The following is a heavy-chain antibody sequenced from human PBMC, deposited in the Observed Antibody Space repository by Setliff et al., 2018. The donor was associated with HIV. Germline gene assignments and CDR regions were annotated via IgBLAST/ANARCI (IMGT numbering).Heavy chain of an antibody. CDR3: AREDSSYHYFDY. J-gene: IGHJ4*02. CDR1: GGSFSGYY. Sequence: SETLSLTCAVYGGSFSGYYWSWIRQPPGKGLEWIGEINHSGRINCNPSLKSRVTVSVDTSKNQFSLKLSSVTAADTAVYYCAREDSSYHYFDYWGQGMWVTVSS. CDR2: INHSGRI. V-gene: IGHV4-34*01. D-gene: IGHD6-6*01.